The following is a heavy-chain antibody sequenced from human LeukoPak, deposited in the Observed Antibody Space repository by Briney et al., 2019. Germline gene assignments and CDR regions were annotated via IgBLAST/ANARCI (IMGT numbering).Heavy chain of an antibody. D-gene: IGHD3-3*01. CDR1: GFTVSNNY. CDR3: ARGSRFGVVGRDAFDI. CDR2: IYIDGST. J-gene: IGHJ3*02. Sequence: GGSLRLSCAASGFTVSNNYMSWVRQAPGKGLEWVSSIYIDGSTYYVDSVKGRFTISRDNAKNSLYLQVNSLRAEDTAVYYCARGSRFGVVGRDAFDIWGQGTVVTVSS. V-gene: IGHV3-66*01.